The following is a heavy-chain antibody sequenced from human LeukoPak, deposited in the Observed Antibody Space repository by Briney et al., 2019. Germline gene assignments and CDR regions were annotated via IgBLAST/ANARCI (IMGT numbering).Heavy chain of an antibody. CDR2: INYVGST. J-gene: IGHJ4*02. CDR3: ARDRPGELLEYYFDP. Sequence: PSETLSLTCSVSGGSIDRTSSYWGWVRQSPGKGLEWIGSINYVGSTYYNPSLKSRVTMSLDTSENQFSLRLSSVTAADTAVYFCARDRPGELLEYYFDPWGQGTLVTVSS. V-gene: IGHV4-39*07. D-gene: IGHD1-1*01. CDR1: GGSIDRTSSY.